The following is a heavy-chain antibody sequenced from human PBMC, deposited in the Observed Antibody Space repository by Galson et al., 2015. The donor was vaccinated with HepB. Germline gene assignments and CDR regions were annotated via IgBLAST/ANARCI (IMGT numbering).Heavy chain of an antibody. CDR1: GFTFSSYA. CDR2: ISGSGGST. D-gene: IGHD5-18*01. CDR3: AKGYSYGSPYGMDV. Sequence: SLRLSCAASGFTFSSYAMSWVRQAPGKGLEWVSAISGSGGSTYYADSVKGRFTISRDNSKNTLYLQMNSLRAEGTAVYYCAKGYSYGSPYGMDVWGQGTTVTVSS. V-gene: IGHV3-23*01. J-gene: IGHJ6*02.